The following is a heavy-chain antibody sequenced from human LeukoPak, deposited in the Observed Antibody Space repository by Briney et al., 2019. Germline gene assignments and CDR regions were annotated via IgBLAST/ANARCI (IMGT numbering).Heavy chain of an antibody. D-gene: IGHD6-13*01. V-gene: IGHV4-59*08. CDR3: ARFSSYSSSWFRFDP. CDR1: GGSISSYY. J-gene: IGHJ5*02. Sequence: SETLSLTCTVSGGSISSYYWSWIRQPPGKGLEWIGYIYYSGSTNYNPSLKSRVTISVDTSKNQFSLKLSSVTAADTAVYYCARFSSYSSSWFRFDPWGQGTLVTVSS. CDR2: IYYSGST.